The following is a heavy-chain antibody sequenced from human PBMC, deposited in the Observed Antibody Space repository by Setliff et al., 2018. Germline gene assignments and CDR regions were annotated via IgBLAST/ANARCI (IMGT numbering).Heavy chain of an antibody. Sequence: PGGSLRLSCAASGFTFSAHYMDWLRQAPGKGLEWVGRIRNKDNSYTTEYAASVKGRFTISRDDSKNSLYLQMNGLKTEDTAVYYCTRDFWPESSGFAFGQWGQGTLVTVSS. CDR2: IRNKDNSYTT. CDR3: TRDFWPESSGFAFGQ. D-gene: IGHD3-22*01. V-gene: IGHV3-72*01. J-gene: IGHJ4*02. CDR1: GFTFSAHY.